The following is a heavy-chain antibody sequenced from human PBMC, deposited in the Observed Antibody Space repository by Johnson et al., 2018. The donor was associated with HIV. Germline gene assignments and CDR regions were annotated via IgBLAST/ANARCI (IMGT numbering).Heavy chain of an antibody. J-gene: IGHJ3*02. CDR2: IYSGGST. V-gene: IGHV3-NL1*01. D-gene: IGHD1-26*01. CDR1: AFTFSTYA. CDR3: ATSMGATALAFDI. Sequence: QMQLVESGGGVVQPGRSLRLSCAASAFTFSTYAMQWVRQAPGKGLEWVSVIYSGGSTYYADSVKGRFTISRDNSKNTLYLQMNSLRAEDTAVYYCATSMGATALAFDIWGQGTMVTVSS.